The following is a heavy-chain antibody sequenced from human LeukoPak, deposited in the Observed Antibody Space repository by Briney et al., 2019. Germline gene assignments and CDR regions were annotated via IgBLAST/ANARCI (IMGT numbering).Heavy chain of an antibody. CDR2: IYSGGST. J-gene: IGHJ4*02. D-gene: IGHD3-22*01. CDR3: AKSLSGYYSYFDY. CDR1: GFTVSSNY. V-gene: IGHV3-53*01. Sequence: GGSLRLSCAASGFTVSSNYMSWVRQAPGKGLEWVSLIYSGGSTYYADSVKGRFTISRDNSKNTLYLQMNSLRAEDTAVYYCAKSLSGYYSYFDYWGQGTLVTVSS.